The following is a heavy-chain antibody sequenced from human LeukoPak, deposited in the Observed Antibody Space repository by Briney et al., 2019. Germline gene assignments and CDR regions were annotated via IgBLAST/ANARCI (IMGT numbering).Heavy chain of an antibody. D-gene: IGHD2/OR15-2a*01. J-gene: IGHJ6*02. V-gene: IGHV6-1*01. CDR1: GDSVSSVNAA. CDR2: TYYRSKWYN. Sequence: SQTLSLTCAISGDSVSSVNAAWNWIRQSPSRGLEWLGTTYYRSKWYNDYVVSVKGRMTINPDTSKNQFSLQLNSVTPEDTAVYYCARASSNHYFHRYGLDVWGQGTTVTVSS. CDR3: ARASSNHYFHRYGLDV.